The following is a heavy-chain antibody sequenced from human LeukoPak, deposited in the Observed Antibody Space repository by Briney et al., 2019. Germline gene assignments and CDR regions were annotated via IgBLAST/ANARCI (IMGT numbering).Heavy chain of an antibody. CDR2: IYYSGST. D-gene: IGHD1-26*01. CDR3: ARARIVGANYYYYYMDV. J-gene: IGHJ6*03. V-gene: IGHV4-59*01. CDR1: GGSISSYY. Sequence: PSETLSLTCTVSGGSISSYYWSWIRQPPGKGQEWIGYIYYSGSTNYNPSLKSRVTISVDTSKNQFSLKLSSVTAADTAVYYCARARIVGANYYYYYMDVWGKGTTVTVSS.